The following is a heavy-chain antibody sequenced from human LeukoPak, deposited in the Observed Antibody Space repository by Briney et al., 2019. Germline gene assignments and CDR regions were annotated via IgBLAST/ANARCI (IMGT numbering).Heavy chain of an antibody. CDR1: GGPISSGGYY. Sequence: PSETLSLTCTVSGGPISSGGYYWSWIRQHPGKGLEWIGYIYYSGSTYYNPSLKSRVTISVDTSKNQFSLKLSSVTAADTAVYYCARDSGERVDFWSGYPFHYFDYWGQGTLVTVSS. V-gene: IGHV4-31*03. CDR3: ARDSGERVDFWSGYPFHYFDY. J-gene: IGHJ4*02. D-gene: IGHD3-3*01. CDR2: IYYSGST.